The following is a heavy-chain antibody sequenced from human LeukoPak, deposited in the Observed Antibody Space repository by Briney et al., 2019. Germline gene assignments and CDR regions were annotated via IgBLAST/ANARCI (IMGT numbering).Heavy chain of an antibody. D-gene: IGHD4-23*01. Sequence: GGPLRFSGAASEFAFSTYNMNWVRQAPGKGLEWVSYISTGSSTTYYADSVKGRFTISRDNVENSLYLQMNSLRDEDTAVYYCARVAAGYSVNYFDYWGQGTLVTVSS. CDR3: ARVAAGYSVNYFDY. V-gene: IGHV3-48*02. CDR1: EFAFSTYN. CDR2: ISTGSSTT. J-gene: IGHJ4*02.